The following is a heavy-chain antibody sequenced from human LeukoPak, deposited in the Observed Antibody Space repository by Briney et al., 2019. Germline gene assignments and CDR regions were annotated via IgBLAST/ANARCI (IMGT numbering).Heavy chain of an antibody. CDR2: IYYSGST. CDR1: GGSISSYY. Sequence: SETLSLTCTVSGGSISSYYWSWIRQPPGKGLEWIGYIYYSGSTNYNPSLKSRVTISVDTSKNQFSPKLSSVTAADTAVYYCAREGSDYYGSGSYYRSYYYYMDVWGKGTTVTISS. CDR3: AREGSDYYGSGSYYRSYYYYMDV. D-gene: IGHD3-10*01. V-gene: IGHV4-59*01. J-gene: IGHJ6*03.